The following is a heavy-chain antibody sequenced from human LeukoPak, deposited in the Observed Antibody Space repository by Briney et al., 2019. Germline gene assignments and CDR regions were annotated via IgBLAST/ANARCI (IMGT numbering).Heavy chain of an antibody. Sequence: SETLSLTCAVYGGSFSGYYWSWIRQPPGKGLEWIGEINHSGSTNYNPSLKSRVTISVDTSKNQFSLKLSSVTAADTAVYYCARRLYIVVVPAAPWYFDLWGRGTLVTVSS. D-gene: IGHD2-2*01. J-gene: IGHJ2*01. CDR3: ARRLYIVVVPAAPWYFDL. CDR1: GGSFSGYY. V-gene: IGHV4-34*01. CDR2: INHSGST.